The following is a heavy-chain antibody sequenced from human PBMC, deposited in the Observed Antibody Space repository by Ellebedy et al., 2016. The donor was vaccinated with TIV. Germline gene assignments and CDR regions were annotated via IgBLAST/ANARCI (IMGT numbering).Heavy chain of an antibody. CDR2: IYYSGST. Sequence: MPSETLSLTCTVSGGSISSYYWSWIRQPPGKGLEWIGYIYYSGSTNYNPSLKSRVTISVDTSKNQFSLKLSSVTAADTAVYYCARTYYYDSSGSDPEESIDAFDIWGQGTMVTVSS. CDR1: GGSISSYY. CDR3: ARTYYYDSSGSDPEESIDAFDI. D-gene: IGHD3-22*01. V-gene: IGHV4-59*08. J-gene: IGHJ3*02.